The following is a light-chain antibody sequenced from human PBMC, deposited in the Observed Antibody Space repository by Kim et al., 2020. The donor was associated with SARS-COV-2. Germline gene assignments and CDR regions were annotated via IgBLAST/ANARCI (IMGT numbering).Light chain of an antibody. CDR3: SSDTTSNSFVV. V-gene: IGLV2-14*03. J-gene: IGLJ2*01. CDR2: NVN. Sequence: QSITISCTGTSSDIGDYNYVSWYQHHPGKAPKLIIYNVNKRPSGVSNRFSGSKSGSTASLTISGLQPEDEGDYYCSSDTTSNSFVVFGGGTQLTVL. CDR1: SSDIGDYNY.